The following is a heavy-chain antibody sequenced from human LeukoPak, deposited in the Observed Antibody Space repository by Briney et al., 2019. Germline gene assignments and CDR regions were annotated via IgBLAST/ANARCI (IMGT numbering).Heavy chain of an antibody. Sequence: PGGSLRLSCAASGFTVSTNFLSWVRQAPGKGLEWVSVLYSIGSTFYADPVKGRFTISRDNSKNTLYLQMNSLRAEDTAVYYCARDSDIDGMDVWGQGTTVTVSS. D-gene: IGHD3-10*01. CDR3: ARDSDIDGMDV. CDR1: GFTVSTNF. CDR2: LYSIGST. V-gene: IGHV3-53*01. J-gene: IGHJ6*02.